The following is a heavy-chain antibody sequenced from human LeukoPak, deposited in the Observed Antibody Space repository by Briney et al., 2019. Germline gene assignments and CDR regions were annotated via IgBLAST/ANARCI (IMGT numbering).Heavy chain of an antibody. V-gene: IGHV5-51*01. Sequence: GESLKISCKGSGYSFTNFWIAWVRQLPGKGLEWMGIIYPGDSDTRYSPSFQGQVTISADKSISTAYLQWSSLKASDTAIYYCARRAPSDEYFQHWGQGTLVTISS. CDR1: GYSFTNFW. CDR3: ARRAPSDEYFQH. CDR2: IYPGDSDT. J-gene: IGHJ1*01.